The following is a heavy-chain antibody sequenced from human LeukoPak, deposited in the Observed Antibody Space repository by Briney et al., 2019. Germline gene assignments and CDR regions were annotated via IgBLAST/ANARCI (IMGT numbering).Heavy chain of an antibody. CDR3: ARDGFGSYFSLDY. V-gene: IGHV3-7*04. J-gene: IGHJ4*02. Sequence: GGSLRLSCVASGFKFSDFYVSWVRQAPGKGLEWVADIRHDGSDEYNVDSVKGRFTISRDNAKNSVFLQMNSLRAEDTAVYYCARDGFGSYFSLDYWGQGTLVTVSS. D-gene: IGHD3-10*01. CDR1: GFKFSDFY. CDR2: IRHDGSDE.